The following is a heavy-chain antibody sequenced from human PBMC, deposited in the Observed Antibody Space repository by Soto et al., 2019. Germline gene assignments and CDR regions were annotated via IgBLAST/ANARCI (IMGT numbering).Heavy chain of an antibody. V-gene: IGHV3-11*01. J-gene: IGHJ4*02. D-gene: IGHD1-1*01. Sequence: QVQLVESGGGLVKPGGSPTLSCADSGFTFSDYYMSWIRQAPGKGLEWVSSISSSSSAIYYADSVKGRFTISRDNAKNSLYLQMNSLRAEDTGVYYCARMFSRYDPLYYFDFWGQGTLVTVSS. CDR1: GFTFSDYY. CDR2: ISSSSSAI. CDR3: ARMFSRYDPLYYFDF.